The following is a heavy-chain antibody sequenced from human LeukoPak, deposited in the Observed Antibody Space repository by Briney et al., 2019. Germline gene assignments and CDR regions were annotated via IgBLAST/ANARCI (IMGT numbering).Heavy chain of an antibody. CDR2: ISSSSSYI. CDR1: GFTFSSYS. Sequence: GGSLRLSCAASGFTFSSYSMNWVRQAPGKGLEWVSSISSSSSYIYYADSVKGRFTISRDNAKNSLYLQMNSLRAEDTAVYYCARGPHEGYGMDVWGKGTTVSVSS. V-gene: IGHV3-21*01. J-gene: IGHJ6*04. CDR3: ARGPHEGYGMDV.